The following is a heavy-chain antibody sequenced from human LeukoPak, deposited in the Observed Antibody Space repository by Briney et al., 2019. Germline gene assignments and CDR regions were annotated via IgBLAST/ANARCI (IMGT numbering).Heavy chain of an antibody. CDR1: GYTFTSYY. J-gene: IGHJ4*02. CDR2: INPSGGST. Sequence: GASVKVSCKASGYTFTSYYMHWVRQAPGQGLEWMGIINPSGGSTSYAQKFQGRVTMTRDMSTSTAYMELRSLRSDDTVVYYCARDPLRFGELLGYFDYWGQGTLVTVAS. CDR3: ARDPLRFGELLGYFDY. V-gene: IGHV1-46*01. D-gene: IGHD3-10*01.